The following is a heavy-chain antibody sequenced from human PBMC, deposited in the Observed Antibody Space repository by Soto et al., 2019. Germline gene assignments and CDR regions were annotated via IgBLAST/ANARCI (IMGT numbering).Heavy chain of an antibody. Sequence: SGPTLVNPTETLTLTCTVSGFSLSNARMGVSWIRQPPGKALEWLAHIFSNDEKSYSTSLKSRLTISKDTSKSQVVLTMTIMDPVDTATYYCARVLRFLEWPHFDYWGQGTLVTVSS. CDR3: ARVLRFLEWPHFDY. V-gene: IGHV2-26*01. CDR2: IFSNDEK. CDR1: GFSLSNARMG. J-gene: IGHJ4*02. D-gene: IGHD3-3*01.